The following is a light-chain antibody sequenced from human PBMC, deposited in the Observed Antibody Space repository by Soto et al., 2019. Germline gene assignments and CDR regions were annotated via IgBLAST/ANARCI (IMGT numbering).Light chain of an antibody. J-gene: IGKJ4*01. CDR3: QQYGKSPLT. Sequence: EIVLTQSPGTLSLSPGERAILSCRASQSLSSDFLAWYQKRPGQAPRLLIYSSSNRATGIPDRFSGSGSGKDLTLTISRLEPAEFAVYNWQQYGKSPLTFGGGTKVEIK. CDR2: SSS. V-gene: IGKV3-20*01. CDR1: QSLSSDF.